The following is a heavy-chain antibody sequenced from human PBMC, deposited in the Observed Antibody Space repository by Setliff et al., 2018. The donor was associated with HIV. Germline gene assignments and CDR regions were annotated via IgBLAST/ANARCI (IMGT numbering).Heavy chain of an antibody. V-gene: IGHV4-4*09. D-gene: IGHD3-10*01. J-gene: IGHJ3*02. CDR3: ARGADMVHDAFDI. CDR2: IYNSAST. Sequence: SETLSLTCTVSGDSISTDYWTWIRQPPGKGLEWIGYIYNSASTSYNPSLKSRVTISVDTSKNQFSLKLSSVTAADTAVYYCARGADMVHDAFDIWGQGTMVTVSS. CDR1: GDSISTDY.